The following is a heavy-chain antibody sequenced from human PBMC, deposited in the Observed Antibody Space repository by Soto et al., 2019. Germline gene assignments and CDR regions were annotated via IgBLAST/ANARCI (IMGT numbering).Heavy chain of an antibody. Sequence: QVQLVQSGPEVKKPGASVKVSCKASGYTLTNYGFSWVRQAPGQGLEWMGWISGYNSNTDYAQKFQDRVTVTIDTSTSTGYMEVRGLRSDDTAIYYCARDPVGARRYYYYGMDVWGQGTTVTVSS. J-gene: IGHJ6*02. CDR2: ISGYNSNT. D-gene: IGHD1-26*01. CDR3: ARDPVGARRYYYYGMDV. CDR1: GYTLTNYG. V-gene: IGHV1-18*04.